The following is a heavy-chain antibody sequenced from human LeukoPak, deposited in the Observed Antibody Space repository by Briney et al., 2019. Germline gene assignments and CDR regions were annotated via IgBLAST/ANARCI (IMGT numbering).Heavy chain of an antibody. Sequence: KPSETLSLTCAVSGGSINRYYWSWIRQPPGKGLEWIGYIYYSGSTKYNPSLKSRVTISVDTSKNQFSLRLSSVTAADTAVYYCARGAPIVGATTPDYWGQGTLVTVSS. D-gene: IGHD1-26*01. V-gene: IGHV4-59*01. J-gene: IGHJ4*02. CDR2: IYYSGST. CDR3: ARGAPIVGATTPDY. CDR1: GGSINRYY.